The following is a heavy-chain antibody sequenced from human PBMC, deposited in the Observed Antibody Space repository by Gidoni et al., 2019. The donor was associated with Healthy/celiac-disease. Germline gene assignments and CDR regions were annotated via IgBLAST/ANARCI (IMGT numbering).Heavy chain of an antibody. CDR2: ISYDGSNK. V-gene: IGHV3-30-3*01. Sequence: QVQLVESGVGVVQPGRSLRLSCAASGFTFSSYAMHWVRQAPGKGLEWVAVISYDGSNKYYEDSVKGRFTISRDNSKNTLYLQMNSLRAEDTAVYYCARMDSSSTNRRGYFDYWGQGTLVTVSS. D-gene: IGHD6-6*01. J-gene: IGHJ4*02. CDR1: GFTFSSYA. CDR3: ARMDSSSTNRRGYFDY.